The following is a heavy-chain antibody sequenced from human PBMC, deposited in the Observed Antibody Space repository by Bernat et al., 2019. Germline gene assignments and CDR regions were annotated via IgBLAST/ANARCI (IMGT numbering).Heavy chain of an antibody. CDR1: GYTFTSYY. Sequence: QVQLVQSGAEVKKPGASVKVSCKASGYTFTSYYMHWVRQAPGQGLEWMGIINPSGGSTSYAQKFQGRVTMTRDTSTSTVYMELSSLRSEDTAVYYCARAGGYCSGGSCYRVYGMDVWGQGTTVTVSS. CDR3: ARAGGYCSGGSCYRVYGMDV. CDR2: INPSGGST. D-gene: IGHD2-15*01. J-gene: IGHJ6*02. V-gene: IGHV1-46*03.